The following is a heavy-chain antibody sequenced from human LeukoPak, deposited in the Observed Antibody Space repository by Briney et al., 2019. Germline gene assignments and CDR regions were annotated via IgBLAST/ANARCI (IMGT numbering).Heavy chain of an antibody. V-gene: IGHV3-23*01. Sequence: PGGSLRLSCAASGFTFSSYAMSWVRQAPGKGLEWVSAISGSGGSTYYADSVKGRFTISRDNSKNTLYLQMNSLRAEDTAVYSCAKGALLWFGRSMDVWGQGTTVTVSS. D-gene: IGHD3-10*01. CDR3: AKGALLWFGRSMDV. CDR1: GFTFSSYA. J-gene: IGHJ6*02. CDR2: ISGSGGST.